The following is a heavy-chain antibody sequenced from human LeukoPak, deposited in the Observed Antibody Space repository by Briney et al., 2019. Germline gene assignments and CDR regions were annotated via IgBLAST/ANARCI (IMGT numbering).Heavy chain of an antibody. CDR3: ARAGPIAAAAYNWFDP. V-gene: IGHV1-2*02. Sequence: ASVKVSCTASGYTFTGYYMHWVRQAPGQGLEWMGWINPNRGGTNYAQKFQGRVTMTRDTSISTAYMELSRLRSDDTAVYYCARAGPIAAAAYNWFDPWGQGTLVTVSS. J-gene: IGHJ5*02. CDR2: INPNRGGT. D-gene: IGHD6-13*01. CDR1: GYTFTGYY.